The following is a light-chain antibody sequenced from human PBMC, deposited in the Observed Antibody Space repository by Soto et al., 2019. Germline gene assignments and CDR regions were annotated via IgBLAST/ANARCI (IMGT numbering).Light chain of an antibody. V-gene: IGLV1-40*01. J-gene: IGLJ2*01. CDR2: GNS. Sequence: QSVLTQPPSVSGAPGQRVTISCTGSSSNIGAGYDVHWYQQLPGTAPKLLIYGNSNRPSGVPDRFSGSKSGTSASLAITGLQAEDEADYTCQSYDSSVSKVVFGGGTKPTVL. CDR1: SSNIGAGYD. CDR3: QSYDSSVSKVV.